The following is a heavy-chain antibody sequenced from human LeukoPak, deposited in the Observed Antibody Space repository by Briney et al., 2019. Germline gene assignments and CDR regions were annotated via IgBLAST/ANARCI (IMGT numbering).Heavy chain of an antibody. CDR3: GGGRGVDFLAGYGGGAFDI. Sequence: GGSLRLSCAASGFTFSSYSMNWVRQAPGKGLEWVSYISSSSGSTIYYADSVKGRFTISRDNAKNSLYLQVNSLRAEDTAAYFWGGGRGVDFLAGYGGGAFDIWGQGTMVTVSS. V-gene: IGHV3-48*04. CDR2: ISSSSGSTI. J-gene: IGHJ3*02. D-gene: IGHD3-3*01. CDR1: GFTFSSYS.